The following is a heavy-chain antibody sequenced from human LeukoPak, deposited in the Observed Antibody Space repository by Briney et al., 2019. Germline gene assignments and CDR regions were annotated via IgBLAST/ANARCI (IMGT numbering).Heavy chain of an antibody. Sequence: SETLSLTCTVSGGSISSYYWSWIRQPPGKGLEWIGYIYYSGSTNYNPSLKSRVTISVDTSKSQFSLKLSSVTAADTAVYYCARPGGGAIRGYLDYWGQGTLVTVSS. J-gene: IGHJ4*02. CDR3: ARPGGGAIRGYLDY. D-gene: IGHD3-10*01. CDR1: GGSISSYY. CDR2: IYYSGST. V-gene: IGHV4-59*01.